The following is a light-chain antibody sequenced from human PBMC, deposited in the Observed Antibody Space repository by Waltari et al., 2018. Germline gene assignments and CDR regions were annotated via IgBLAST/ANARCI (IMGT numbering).Light chain of an antibody. V-gene: IGLV4-69*01. CDR1: SGNSSYA. Sequence: QLMLTQSPSASASPGASVKLTCPLCSGNSSYAIQCRQQQPEKGPRYLMKVNSDGSHIKGDGIPDRFSGSSSGAERYLTISSLQSEDEADYYCQTGGFGIWVFGGGTKLTVL. CDR3: QTGGFGIWV. J-gene: IGLJ3*02. CDR2: VNSDGSH.